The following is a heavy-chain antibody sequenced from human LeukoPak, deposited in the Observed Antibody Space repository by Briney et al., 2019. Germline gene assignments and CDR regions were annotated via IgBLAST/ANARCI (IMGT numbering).Heavy chain of an antibody. J-gene: IGHJ4*02. CDR3: AKVVFSKTRAAAAGDFDY. CDR1: NGSISSVNYY. CDR2: ISYVGST. V-gene: IGHV4-39*07. Sequence: SETLSLTCTVSNGSISSVNYYWVWIRQPPGTGLEWIGSISYVGSTYYNPSLKSRVTISVDTSKNQFSLKLSSVTAADTAVYYCAKVVFSKTRAAAAGDFDYWGQGTLVTVSS. D-gene: IGHD6-13*01.